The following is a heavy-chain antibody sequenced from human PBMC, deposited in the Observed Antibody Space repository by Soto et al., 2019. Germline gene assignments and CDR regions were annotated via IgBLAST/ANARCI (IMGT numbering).Heavy chain of an antibody. CDR2: INPNSGGT. D-gene: IGHD3-22*01. CDR3: ARITYDSSGYASFAY. V-gene: IGHV1-2*02. Sequence: ASVKVSCKASGYTFTGYYMHWVRQAPGQGLEWMGWINPNSGGTNYAQKFQGRVTMTRDTSISTAYMELSRLRFDDTAVYYCARITYDSSGYASFAYCGPGTLVTVSS. CDR1: GYTFTGYY. J-gene: IGHJ4*02.